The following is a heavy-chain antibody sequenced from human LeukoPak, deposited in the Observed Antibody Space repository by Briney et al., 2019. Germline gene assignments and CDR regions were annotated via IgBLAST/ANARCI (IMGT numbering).Heavy chain of an antibody. J-gene: IGHJ4*02. V-gene: IGHV3-21*01. D-gene: IGHD2-2*01. CDR1: GFTFSSYS. Sequence: GGSLRLSCAASGFTFSSYSMNWVRQAPGKGLEWVSSISSSSSYIYYADSVKGRFTISRDNAKNPLYLQMNSLRAEDTAVYYCARAEFCSSTSCSRGSLFDYWGQGTLVTVSS. CDR3: ARAEFCSSTSCSRGSLFDY. CDR2: ISSSSSYI.